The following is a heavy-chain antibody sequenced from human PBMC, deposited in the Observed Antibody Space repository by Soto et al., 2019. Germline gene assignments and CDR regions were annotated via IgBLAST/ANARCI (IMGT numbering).Heavy chain of an antibody. J-gene: IGHJ6*02. CDR1: GFTFDDYA. Sequence: PGGSLRLSCAASGFTFDDYAMHWVRQAPGKGLEWVSGISWNSGSIGYADSVKGRFTISRDNAKNSLYLQMNSLRAEDTALYYCAKDISFYCRCGSCYSDYYYGMDVWGQGTTVTVSS. CDR3: AKDISFYCRCGSCYSDYYYGMDV. V-gene: IGHV3-9*01. CDR2: ISWNSGSI. D-gene: IGHD2-15*01.